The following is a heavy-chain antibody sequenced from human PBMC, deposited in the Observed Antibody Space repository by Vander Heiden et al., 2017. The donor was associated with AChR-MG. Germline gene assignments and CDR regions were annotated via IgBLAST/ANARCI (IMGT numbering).Heavy chain of an antibody. J-gene: IGHJ5*02. CDR3: ARSISCSGGTCYNWFDP. V-gene: IGHV1-2*02. Sequence: QVQLVQSGAEVKKPGASVTVSCKASGYTFTDYYMHWVRQAPGQGLEWMGWVNPNSGGTNYAQKFQDRVTMTRDTSISTVYMELSRLRSDDTALYYCARSISCSGGTCYNWFDPWGQGTLVTVSS. CDR2: VNPNSGGT. D-gene: IGHD2-15*01. CDR1: GYTFTDYY.